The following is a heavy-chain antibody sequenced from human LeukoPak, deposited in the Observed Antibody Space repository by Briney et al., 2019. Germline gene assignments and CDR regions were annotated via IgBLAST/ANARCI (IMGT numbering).Heavy chain of an antibody. J-gene: IGHJ4*02. D-gene: IGHD2-15*01. CDR2: INPNSGGT. CDR1: GYTFTGYY. V-gene: IGHV1-2*02. Sequence: ASVKVSCKASGYTFTGYYMHWVRQAPGQGLEWMGWINPNSGGTNYAQKFQGRVTMTRDTSISTAYMELSRLRSDDTAVYYCARDRGGRYCSGGSCYSAGDKGGIDCWGQGTLVTVSS. CDR3: ARDRGGRYCSGGSCYSAGDKGGIDC.